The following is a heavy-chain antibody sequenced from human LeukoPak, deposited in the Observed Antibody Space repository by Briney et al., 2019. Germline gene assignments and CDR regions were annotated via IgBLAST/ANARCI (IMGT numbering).Heavy chain of an antibody. CDR1: GGTFSSYA. CDR3: VRDRTKYCSSTSCPLDY. CDR2: INPNSGGT. J-gene: IGHJ4*02. Sequence: ASVKVSCKASGGTFSSYAISWVRQAPGQGLEWMGWINPNSGGTNYAQKFQGRVTMTRDTSISTAYMELSRVRSDDTAVYYCVRDRTKYCSSTSCPLDYWGQGTLVTVSS. V-gene: IGHV1-2*02. D-gene: IGHD2-2*01.